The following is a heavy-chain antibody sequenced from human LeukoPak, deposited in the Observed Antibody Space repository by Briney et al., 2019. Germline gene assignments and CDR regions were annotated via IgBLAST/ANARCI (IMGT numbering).Heavy chain of an antibody. Sequence: PSETLSLTCAVYGGSFSGYYWSWIRQPPGKGLEWIGEINHSGSTNYNPSLKSRVTISVDTSKNQFSLKLSSVTAADTAVYYCERGGNYGARHWGQGTLVTVSS. J-gene: IGHJ4*02. CDR2: INHSGST. CDR3: ERGGNYGARH. V-gene: IGHV4-34*01. CDR1: GGSFSGYY. D-gene: IGHD4-17*01.